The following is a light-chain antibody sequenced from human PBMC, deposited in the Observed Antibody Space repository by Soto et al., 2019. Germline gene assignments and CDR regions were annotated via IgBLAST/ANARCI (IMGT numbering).Light chain of an antibody. CDR1: SGHSSYI. V-gene: IGLV4-60*02. CDR2: LEGSGSY. CDR3: ETWDTNTRV. Sequence: QLVLTQSSSASASLGSSVKLTCTLSSGHSSYIIAWHQQQPGKAPRYLMKLEGSGSYHRVSGVPARFSGSSSGADRYLTISNLRFEDEADYYCETWDTNTRVFGGGTKLTVL. J-gene: IGLJ3*02.